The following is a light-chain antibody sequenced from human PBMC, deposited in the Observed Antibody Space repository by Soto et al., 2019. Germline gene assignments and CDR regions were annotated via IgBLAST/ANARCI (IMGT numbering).Light chain of an antibody. CDR3: SSYRRTGTLV. CDR2: EVS. V-gene: IGLV2-14*01. Sequence: QSALTQPASVSGSPGQSITISCTGTSSDVGGYNYVSWYQQYPGKAPKLMIYEVSNRPSGVSNRFSGSKSGNTASLTISGLQAEDEADYYCSSYRRTGTLVFGGGTKVTVL. J-gene: IGLJ2*01. CDR1: SSDVGGYNY.